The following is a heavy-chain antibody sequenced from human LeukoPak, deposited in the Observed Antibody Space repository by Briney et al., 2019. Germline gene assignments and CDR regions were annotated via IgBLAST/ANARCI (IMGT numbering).Heavy chain of an antibody. V-gene: IGHV3-33*03. CDR1: GFTYRSFG. Sequence: GGPLRLSCAASGFTYRSFGMHWLRKAPDKGLEWVSVIGGEGSEKDYVDSVKGRFTISRDNAENSLYLQMNSLRAEDTAVYFCAAGYDSRSLFKYWGQGALVAVSS. J-gene: IGHJ4*02. CDR3: AAGYDSRSLFKY. D-gene: IGHD3-22*01. CDR2: IGGEGSEK.